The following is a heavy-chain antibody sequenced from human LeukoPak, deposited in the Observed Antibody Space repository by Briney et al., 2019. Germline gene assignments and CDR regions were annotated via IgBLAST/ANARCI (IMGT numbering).Heavy chain of an antibody. V-gene: IGHV1-18*01. CDR2: ISAYNGNT. D-gene: IGHD2-8*01. J-gene: IGHJ4*02. CDR3: ARDGHLGYCTNGVCYYVDY. CDR1: GYTFTSYG. Sequence: ASVKVSCKASGYTFTSYGISWVRQAPGQGLEWMGWISAYNGNTNYAQKLQGGVTMTTDTSTSTAFMELRSLRSDDTAVYYCARDGHLGYCTNGVCYYVDYWGQGTLVTVSS.